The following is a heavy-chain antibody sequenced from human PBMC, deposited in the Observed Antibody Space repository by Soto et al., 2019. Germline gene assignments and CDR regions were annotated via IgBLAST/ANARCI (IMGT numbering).Heavy chain of an antibody. D-gene: IGHD2-15*01. CDR3: ARDDVLCDGGRCYGIPLDV. J-gene: IGHJ6*03. CDR2: IQSGGTT. CDR1: GFTVSSKY. V-gene: IGHV3-66*01. Sequence: EVQLVESGGGLVQPGGSLRLSCAASGFTVSSKYMTWVRQAPGKGLEWVSLIQSGGTTYYANSVKGRFIISRDTSANTLHLQMDSLRVEDTAVYYCARDDVLCDGGRCYGIPLDVWGKGTPVTVS.